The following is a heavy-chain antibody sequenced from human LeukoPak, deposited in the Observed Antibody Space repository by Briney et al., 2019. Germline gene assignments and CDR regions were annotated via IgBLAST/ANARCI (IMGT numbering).Heavy chain of an antibody. CDR2: ISGSGGST. D-gene: IGHD6-13*01. CDR3: AKRGRIAAAGSRYYYYGMDV. Sequence: PGGSLRLSCAASGFTFSSYAMSWARQAPGKGLEWVSAISGSGGSTYYADSVKGRFTISRDNSKNTLYLQMNSLRAEDTAVYYCAKRGRIAAAGSRYYYYGMDVWGQGTTVTVSS. CDR1: GFTFSSYA. J-gene: IGHJ6*02. V-gene: IGHV3-23*01.